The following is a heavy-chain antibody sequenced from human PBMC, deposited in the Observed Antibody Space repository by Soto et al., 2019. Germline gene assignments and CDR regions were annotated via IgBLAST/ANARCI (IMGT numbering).Heavy chain of an antibody. CDR2: ISSSSSYI. CDR3: AGYDSSGIDAFDI. J-gene: IGHJ3*02. V-gene: IGHV3-21*01. Sequence: EVQLVESGGGLVKPGGSLRLSCEASGFTFSSYSMNWVRQAPGKGLEWVSSISSSSSYIYYADSVKGRFTISRDNAKNSLYLQMNSLRAEDTAVYYCAGYDSSGIDAFDIWGQGTMVTVSS. D-gene: IGHD3-22*01. CDR1: GFTFSSYS.